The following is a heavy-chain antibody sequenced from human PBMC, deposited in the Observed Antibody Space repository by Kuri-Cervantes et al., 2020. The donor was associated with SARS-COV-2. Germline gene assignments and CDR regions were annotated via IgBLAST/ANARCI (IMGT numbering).Heavy chain of an antibody. D-gene: IGHD2/OR15-2a*01. J-gene: IGHJ4*02. CDR2: IYYNGRT. CDR3: ARHPFGAKYRTSGRAFDS. V-gene: IGHV4-39*01. Sequence: SETLSLTCGVSGGSNSTSSYYWDWIRQPPGKGLVWIGNIYYNGRTYYNPSLKSRNSLSIDTSKNQLSLSLTSVTAADTAFYYCARHPFGAKYRTSGRAFDSWGQGTQVTVSS. CDR1: GGSNSTSSYY.